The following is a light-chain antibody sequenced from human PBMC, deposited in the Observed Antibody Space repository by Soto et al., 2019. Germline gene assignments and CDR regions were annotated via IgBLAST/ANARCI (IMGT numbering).Light chain of an antibody. CDR2: GAS. J-gene: IGKJ3*01. V-gene: IGKV3-15*01. CDR1: QSVSSN. Sequence: EIVMTQSPATLSVSPGERATLSCRASQSVSSNLAWYQQKPGQAPRLLIYGASTRATGIPARFSGSGSGTESPLTISSLQSEDFAVYYCQHYNNWPPGTFGPGTKVDIK. CDR3: QHYNNWPPGT.